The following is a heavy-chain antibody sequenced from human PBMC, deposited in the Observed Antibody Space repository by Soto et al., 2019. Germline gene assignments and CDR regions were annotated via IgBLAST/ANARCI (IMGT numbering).Heavy chain of an antibody. Sequence: EVQLAESGGGLAQPGGSLRLSCAASGFTLSGYAMDWVRQAPGKGLEYVSGISSNGVGTYYANSVQGRFTISRDNSKNTVYLQMGSLRHEDMAVYYCARRALPDFYYMDVWGKGTTVTVSS. CDR3: ARRALPDFYYMDV. CDR2: ISSNGVGT. J-gene: IGHJ6*03. V-gene: IGHV3-64*01. CDR1: GFTLSGYA.